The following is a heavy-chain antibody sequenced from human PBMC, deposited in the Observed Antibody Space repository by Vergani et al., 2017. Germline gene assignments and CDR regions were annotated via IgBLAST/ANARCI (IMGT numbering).Heavy chain of an antibody. CDR1: GGSFSGYY. Sequence: QVQLQQWGAGLLKPSETLSLTCAVYGGSFSGYYWSWIRQPPGKGLEWIGSIYYSGSTYYNPSLKSRVTISVDTSKNQFSLKLSSVTAADTAVYYCARDTDVVVVAARSDYYYGMDVWGQGTTVTVSS. CDR2: IYYSGST. D-gene: IGHD2-15*01. J-gene: IGHJ6*02. V-gene: IGHV4-34*01. CDR3: ARDTDVVVVAARSDYYYGMDV.